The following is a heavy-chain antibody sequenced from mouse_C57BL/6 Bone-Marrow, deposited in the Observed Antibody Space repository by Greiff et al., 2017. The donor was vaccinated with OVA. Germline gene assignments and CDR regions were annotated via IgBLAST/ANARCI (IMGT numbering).Heavy chain of an antibody. CDR3: AREGIYYDYDGTYFDY. V-gene: IGHV1-78*01. CDR2: IYPRDGST. CDR1: GYTFTDHT. J-gene: IGHJ2*01. Sequence: VKLVESDAELVKPGASVKISCKVSGYTFTDHTIHWMKQRPEQGLEWIGYIYPRDGSTKYNEKFKGKATLTADKSSSTAYMQLNSLTSEDSAVYFCAREGIYYDYDGTYFDYWGQGTTLTVSS. D-gene: IGHD2-4*01.